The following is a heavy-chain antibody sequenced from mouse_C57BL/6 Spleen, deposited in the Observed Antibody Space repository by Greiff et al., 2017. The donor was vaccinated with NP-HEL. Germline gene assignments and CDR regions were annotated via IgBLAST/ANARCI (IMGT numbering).Heavy chain of an antibody. Sequence: QVQLKESGPGLVAPSQSLSITCTVSGFSLTSYGVDWVRQPPGKGLEWLGVIWGGGSTNYTSALMSRLSISKDNSKSQVFLKMNSLQTDDTAMYYCAKRGSGVWYFDVWGTGTTVTVSS. V-gene: IGHV2-9*01. CDR1: GFSLTSYG. CDR2: IWGGGST. J-gene: IGHJ1*03. CDR3: AKRGSGVWYFDV.